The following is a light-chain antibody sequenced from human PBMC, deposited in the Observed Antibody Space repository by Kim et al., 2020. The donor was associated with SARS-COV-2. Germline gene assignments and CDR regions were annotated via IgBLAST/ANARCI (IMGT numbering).Light chain of an antibody. CDR3: TSYTSSSTRV. Sequence: QSALTQPASVSVSPGQSITISCTGTSSDIGGYNYVSWYQQHPGKAPKLMIYDVTNRPSGVSNRFSGSKSGNTASLTISRLQAEDEADYYCTSYTSSSTRVFGGGTQLTVL. CDR2: DVT. CDR1: SSDIGGYNY. V-gene: IGLV2-14*03. J-gene: IGLJ3*02.